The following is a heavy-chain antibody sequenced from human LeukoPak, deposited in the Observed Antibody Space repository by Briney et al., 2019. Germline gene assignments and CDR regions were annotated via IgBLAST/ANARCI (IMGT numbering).Heavy chain of an antibody. V-gene: IGHV3-11*01. D-gene: IGHD5-24*01. CDR1: GFTFSDYY. CDR3: ATCRDGYNLYYFDY. Sequence: GGSLRLSCAASGFTFSDYYMSWIRQAPGKGLEWVSYISSSGSTIYYADSVKGRFTISRDNAKNSLYLQMNSLRAEDTAVYYCATCRDGYNLYYFDYWGQGTLVTVSS. CDR2: ISSSGSTI. J-gene: IGHJ4*02.